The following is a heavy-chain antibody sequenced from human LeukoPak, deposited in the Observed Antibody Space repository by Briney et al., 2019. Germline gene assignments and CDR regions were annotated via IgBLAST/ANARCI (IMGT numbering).Heavy chain of an antibody. J-gene: IGHJ6*02. D-gene: IGHD5-12*01. CDR3: GKGGCDDGDYYNGMDV. V-gene: IGHV4-30-4*01. CDR1: GGSISSGDYY. CDR2: IYYSGST. Sequence: PSETLSLTCTVSGGSISSGDYYWSWIRQPPGKGLEWIGYIYYSGSTYYNPSLKSRVTISVDTSKNQFSLKLSSVTAADTAVYYCGKGGCDDGDYYNGMDVWGQGTTVTVSS.